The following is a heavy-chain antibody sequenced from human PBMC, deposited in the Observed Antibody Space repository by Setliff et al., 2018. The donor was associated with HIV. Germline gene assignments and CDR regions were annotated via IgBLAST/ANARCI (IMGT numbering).Heavy chain of an antibody. J-gene: IGHJ5*02. CDR1: GFTFSSYG. CDR3: VRRGGAAAGGPHNWFDP. V-gene: IGHV3-33*01. CDR2: IWYDGSNK. D-gene: IGHD6-13*01. Sequence: PGGSLRLSCAASGFTFSSYGMHWVRQAPGKGLEWVAVIWYDGSNKYYADSVKGRFTISRDNSKNTLYLEMNSLKIEDTAVYYCVRRGGAAAGGPHNWFDPWGQGTLVTVSS.